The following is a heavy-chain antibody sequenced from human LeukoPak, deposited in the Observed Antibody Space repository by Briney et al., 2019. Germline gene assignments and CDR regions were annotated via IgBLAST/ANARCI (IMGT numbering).Heavy chain of an antibody. CDR3: ARDPLPPVTDAFDI. CDR1: GFTFSSYS. CDR2: ISSSSNTI. J-gene: IGHJ3*02. D-gene: IGHD1-14*01. Sequence: GGSLRLSCEVSGFTFSSYSMNWVRQAPGKGLEWVSYISSSSNTIYYADSVKGRFTISRDNAKNSLFPQMNSLRAEDTAVYYCARDPLPPVTDAFDIWGQGTMVTVSS. V-gene: IGHV3-48*04.